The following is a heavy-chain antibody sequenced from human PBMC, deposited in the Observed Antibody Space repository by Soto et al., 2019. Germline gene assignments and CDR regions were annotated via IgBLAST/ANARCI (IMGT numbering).Heavy chain of an antibody. CDR3: TRGIVVIPGARGDYFDY. V-gene: IGHV1-18*01. CDR2: ISVYRGYT. D-gene: IGHD2-2*01. J-gene: IGHJ4*02. CDR1: SYICTMNG. Sequence: ASVLLSCKSSSYICTMNGINWALQAPGQGLEWMGWISVYRGYTNYAQNLQGRVTMTTDTSTSTAYMELRSLTSDDTAMYFCTRGIVVIPGARGDYFDYWGQGTLVTV.